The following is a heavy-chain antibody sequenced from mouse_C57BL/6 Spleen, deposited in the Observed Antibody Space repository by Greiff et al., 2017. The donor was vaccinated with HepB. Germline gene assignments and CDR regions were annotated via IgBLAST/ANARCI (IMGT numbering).Heavy chain of an antibody. CDR2: IYWDDDK. D-gene: IGHD2-1*01. V-gene: IGHV8-12*01. CDR1: GFSLSTSGMG. CDR3: ARNGYGNYVGYFDY. J-gene: IGHJ2*01. Sequence: QVTLKESGPGILQSSQTLSLTCSFSGFSLSTSGMGVSWIRQPSGKGLEWLAHIYWDDDKRYNPSLKSRLTISKDTSRNQVFLKITSVDTADTATYYCARNGYGNYVGYFDYWGQGTTLTVSS.